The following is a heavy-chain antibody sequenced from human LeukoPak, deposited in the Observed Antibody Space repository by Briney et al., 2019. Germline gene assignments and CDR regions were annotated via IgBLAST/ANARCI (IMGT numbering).Heavy chain of an antibody. CDR1: GFTFSSYW. CDR3: ARVSTYSAIDY. Sequence: GGSLRLSCAASGFTFSSYWMHWVRQGPGKGLVWVSRINSDGSSTSYADSVKGRFTISRDNAKNTLYLQMNSLRAEDTAVYYCARVSTYSAIDYWGQGTLVSVSS. CDR2: INSDGSST. D-gene: IGHD1-26*01. V-gene: IGHV3-74*01. J-gene: IGHJ4*02.